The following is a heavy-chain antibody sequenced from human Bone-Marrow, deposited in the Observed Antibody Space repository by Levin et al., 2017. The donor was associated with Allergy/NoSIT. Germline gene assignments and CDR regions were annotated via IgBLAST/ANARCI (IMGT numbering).Heavy chain of an antibody. CDR1: GFTFDDYA. D-gene: IGHD3-3*01. CDR3: AKDKRGRVVLRFLEWLLFGNYFWTKHYNYYMDV. Sequence: GGSLRLSCAASGFTFDDYAMHWVRQAPGKGLEWVSLISWDGGSTYYADSVKGRFTISRDNSKNSLYLQMNSLRAEDTALYYCAKDKRGRVVLRFLEWLLFGNYFWTKHYNYYMDVWGKGTTVTVSS. CDR2: ISWDGGST. J-gene: IGHJ6*03. V-gene: IGHV3-43D*04.